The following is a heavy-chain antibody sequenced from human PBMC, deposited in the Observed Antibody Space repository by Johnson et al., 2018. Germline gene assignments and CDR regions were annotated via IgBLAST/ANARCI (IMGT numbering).Heavy chain of an antibody. CDR1: GGSICSSNW. CDR3: ASFCGDCYSQYFQH. J-gene: IGHJ1*01. Sequence: QVQLQESGPGLVKPSGTLSLTCAVSGGSICSSNWWSWVRQPPGKGLEWIGEIYHRGGPNYNPSLKSRVTISVDKSKNQFSLKLSSVTAADTAVYYCASFCGDCYSQYFQHWGQGTLVTVSS. D-gene: IGHD2-21*02. V-gene: IGHV4-4*02. CDR2: IYHRGGP.